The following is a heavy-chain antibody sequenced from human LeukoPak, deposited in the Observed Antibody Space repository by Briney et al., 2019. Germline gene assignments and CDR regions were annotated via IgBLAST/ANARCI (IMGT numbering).Heavy chain of an antibody. Sequence: ASVKVSCKASGYTFTGHYMHWVRQAPGQGLEWMGWISPNSGATKYAQKFQGRVSMTRDRSISTAYLELSSLVSDDTAVYYCARDPGVTNWSDPWGQGTLVTVSS. V-gene: IGHV1-2*02. J-gene: IGHJ5*02. CDR3: ARDPGVTNWSDP. CDR2: ISPNSGAT. CDR1: GYTFTGHY. D-gene: IGHD2-21*02.